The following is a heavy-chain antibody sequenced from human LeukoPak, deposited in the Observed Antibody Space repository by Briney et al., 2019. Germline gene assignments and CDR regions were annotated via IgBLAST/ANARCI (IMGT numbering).Heavy chain of an antibody. J-gene: IGHJ4*02. CDR1: GGSISSGSFY. CDR3: ARDIGYCSSTSCYPMFDY. V-gene: IGHV4-61*02. CDR2: IFSSEIT. D-gene: IGHD2-2*03. Sequence: PSETLSLTCTVFGGSISSGSFYWSWIRQPAGKGLEWIGRIFSSEITNYNPSLKSRVTISVDTSKNQFSLKLSSVTAADTAVYYCARDIGYCSSTSCYPMFDYWGQGTLVTVSS.